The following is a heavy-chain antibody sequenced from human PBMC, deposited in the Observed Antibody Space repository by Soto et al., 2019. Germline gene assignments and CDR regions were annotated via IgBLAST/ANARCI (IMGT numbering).Heavy chain of an antibody. V-gene: IGHV1-46*01. CDR2: INPSGGST. CDR1: GYTFTSYY. D-gene: IGHD2-2*01. CDR3: AREGQDIGVVQAASSGYGMDV. J-gene: IGHJ6*02. Sequence: ASVKVSCKASGYTFTSYYMHWVRQAPGQGLEWMGIINPSGGSTSYAQKFQGRVTMTRDTSTSTVYMELSSLRSEDTAVYYCAREGQDIGVVQAASSGYGMDVWGQGTRVTFSS.